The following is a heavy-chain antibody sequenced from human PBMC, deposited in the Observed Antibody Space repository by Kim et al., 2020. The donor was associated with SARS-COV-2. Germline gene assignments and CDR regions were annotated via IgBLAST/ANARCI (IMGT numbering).Heavy chain of an antibody. Sequence: SETLSLTCTVSGGSVRNKYCTWIRQPPGKTLEWMGFIYCSGGTRYNPSLKSRVTMSVDRSNNQCSLKLMSVTAADTAMYYCANHAGGYNYFDPWGQGTLVIVSS. CDR3: ANHAGGYNYFDP. CDR2: IYCSGGT. CDR1: GGSVRNKY. D-gene: IGHD1-20*01. V-gene: IGHV4-59*02. J-gene: IGHJ5*02.